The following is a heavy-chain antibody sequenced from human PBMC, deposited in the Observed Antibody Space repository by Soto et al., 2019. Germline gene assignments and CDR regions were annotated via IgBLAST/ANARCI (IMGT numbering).Heavy chain of an antibody. D-gene: IGHD6-19*01. J-gene: IGHJ4*02. Sequence: SRTLSLTCAISGDSVSSNTAAWNWIRSSPSRGLEWLGRTYYRSNWRHDYAVSVRSRITVNPDTSKNHFSLQLNSVTPDDTAVYYCARGVAVSGFDLWGQGTLVTVSS. V-gene: IGHV6-1*01. CDR1: GDSVSSNTAA. CDR2: TYYRSNWRH. CDR3: ARGVAVSGFDL.